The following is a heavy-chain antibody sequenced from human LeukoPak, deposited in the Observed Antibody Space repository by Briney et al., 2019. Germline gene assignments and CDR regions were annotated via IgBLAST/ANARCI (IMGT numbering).Heavy chain of an antibody. J-gene: IGHJ4*02. CDR3: ARDRLVLRPRSSSDY. Sequence: GGSLRLSCAASGFTFSSYTMNWVRQAPGKGLEWVSSITSSSSYIYYADSVKGRFTIPRDDAKNSLYLQMNSLRAEDTAIYYCARDRLVLRPRSSSDYWGQGTLVTVSS. CDR2: ITSSSSYI. D-gene: IGHD6-6*01. CDR1: GFTFSSYT. V-gene: IGHV3-21*01.